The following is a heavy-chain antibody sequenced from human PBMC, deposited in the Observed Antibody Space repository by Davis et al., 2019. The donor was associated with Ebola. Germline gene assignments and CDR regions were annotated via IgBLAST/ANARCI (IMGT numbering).Heavy chain of an antibody. CDR2: IYYSGST. V-gene: IGHV4-59*01. CDR3: ARGSAGHFDL. Sequence: SETLSLTCTVSGGSISSYYWSWIRQPPGKGLEWIGYIYYSGSTKYIPSLKRRVTISVDTSKNQFSLKLSSASAADTAMYYCARGSAGHFDLWGRGTLVTVSS. J-gene: IGHJ2*01. CDR1: GGSISSYY. D-gene: IGHD6-13*01.